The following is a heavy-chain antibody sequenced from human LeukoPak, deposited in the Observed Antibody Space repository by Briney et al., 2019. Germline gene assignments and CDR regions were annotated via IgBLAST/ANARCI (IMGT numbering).Heavy chain of an antibody. CDR2: INHSGST. D-gene: IGHD6-19*01. Sequence: AETLSLTCAVYGGSFSGYYWSWIRQPPGKGLEWIGEINHSGSTNYNPSLKSRVTISVDTSKNQFSLKLSSVTAADTAVYYCARGRSGSSSGWPKRYYFDYWDQGTLVTVSS. J-gene: IGHJ4*02. CDR3: ARGRSGSSSGWPKRYYFDY. CDR1: GGSFSGYY. V-gene: IGHV4-34*01.